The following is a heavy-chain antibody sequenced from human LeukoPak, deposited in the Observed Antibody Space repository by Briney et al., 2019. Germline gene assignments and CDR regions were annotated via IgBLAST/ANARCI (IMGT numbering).Heavy chain of an antibody. CDR2: IKSKTDGGTT. CDR3: ARVGVAAAATDFDY. CDR1: GFTFSNAW. D-gene: IGHD6-13*01. V-gene: IGHV3-15*05. J-gene: IGHJ4*02. Sequence: GGSLRLSCAASGFTFSNAWMSWVRQAPGRGLEWVGRIKSKTDGGTTDYAAPVKGRFTISRDDSKNTLYLQMNSLRAEDTAVYYCARVGVAAAATDFDYWGQGTLVTVSS.